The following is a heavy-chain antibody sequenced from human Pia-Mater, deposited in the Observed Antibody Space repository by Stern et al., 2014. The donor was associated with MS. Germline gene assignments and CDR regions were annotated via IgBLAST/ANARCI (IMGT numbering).Heavy chain of an antibody. V-gene: IGHV4-31*03. CDR2: IYYSGST. Sequence: QVPLQQSGPGLVKPSQTLSLTCTVSGGSISSGGYYWSWIRQHPGKGLEWIGDIYYSGSTYYNPSLKSRVTISVDTSKNQFSLKLSSVTAADTAVYYCARVSYDFWSGYYVFDYWGQGTLVTVSS. D-gene: IGHD3-3*01. J-gene: IGHJ4*02. CDR3: ARVSYDFWSGYYVFDY. CDR1: GGSISSGGYY.